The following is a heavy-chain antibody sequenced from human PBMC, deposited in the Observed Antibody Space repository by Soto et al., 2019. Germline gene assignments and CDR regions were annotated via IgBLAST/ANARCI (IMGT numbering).Heavy chain of an antibody. V-gene: IGHV3-74*01. Sequence: GGSLRLSCAASGCTFGNNWMHWVRQAPGKGLEWVSRMNSDGSETDYADSVKGRFTVFRDNARSTLYLQMNSLRAEDTALYYCATAEVDYWGPGTLVTVSS. CDR2: MNSDGSET. CDR1: GCTFGNNW. J-gene: IGHJ4*02. CDR3: ATAEVDY.